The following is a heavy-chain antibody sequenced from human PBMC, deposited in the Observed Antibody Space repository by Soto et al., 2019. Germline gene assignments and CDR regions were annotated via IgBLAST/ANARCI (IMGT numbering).Heavy chain of an antibody. D-gene: IGHD2-8*01. CDR1: GYTFTSYG. Sequence: QVQLVQSGAEVKKPGASVKVSCKASGYTFTSYGISWVRQAPGQGLEWMGWISAYNGNTNYAQKLQGRVTMTTDTSTSTAYMELRGLRSDDTAVYYCARDDCTNGVCYTGGYWGQGTLVTVSS. J-gene: IGHJ4*02. CDR3: ARDDCTNGVCYTGGY. V-gene: IGHV1-18*01. CDR2: ISAYNGNT.